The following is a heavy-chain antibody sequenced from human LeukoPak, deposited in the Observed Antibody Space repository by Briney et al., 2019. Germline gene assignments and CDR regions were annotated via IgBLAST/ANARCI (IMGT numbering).Heavy chain of an antibody. Sequence: GGSLRLSCAASGFAFSRQDMGWVRQAPGKGLEWVSTISDSGDRTYYVDSVKGRFTISRDNSKNTLYLQMNSLRADDTAVYYCAKDARRSSGWYFFDHWGQGILVTVSS. CDR3: AKDARRSSGWYFFDH. V-gene: IGHV3-23*01. CDR2: ISDSGDRT. D-gene: IGHD6-19*01. CDR1: GFAFSRQD. J-gene: IGHJ4*02.